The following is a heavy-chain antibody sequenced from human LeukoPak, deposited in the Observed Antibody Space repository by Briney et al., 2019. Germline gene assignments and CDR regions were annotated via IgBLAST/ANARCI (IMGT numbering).Heavy chain of an antibody. Sequence: SETLSLTCTVSGGSISSSSHSWGWIRQPPGKGLEWIGTVYSGGNTYYNPSLKSRVTMSVDTSKNQFSLELRSVTAADTAVYFCARTTLYYFDYWGQGTLVTASS. CDR1: GGSISSSSHS. CDR3: ARTTLYYFDY. V-gene: IGHV4-39*01. D-gene: IGHD1-26*01. CDR2: VYSGGNT. J-gene: IGHJ4*02.